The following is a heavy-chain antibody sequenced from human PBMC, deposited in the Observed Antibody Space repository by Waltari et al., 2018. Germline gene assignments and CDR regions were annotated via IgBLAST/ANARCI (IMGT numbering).Heavy chain of an antibody. J-gene: IGHJ3*02. CDR3: ASYSSPHGLDAFDI. Sequence: QVQLQESGPGLVKPSETLSLTCTVSGGSISSHYWSWIRQPPGKGLEWIGYIYYSGSTNYNPSLKSRVTISVDTSKNQFSLKLSSVTAADTAVYYCASYSSPHGLDAFDIWGQGTMVTVSS. D-gene: IGHD6-13*01. CDR1: GGSISSHY. V-gene: IGHV4-59*11. CDR2: IYYSGST.